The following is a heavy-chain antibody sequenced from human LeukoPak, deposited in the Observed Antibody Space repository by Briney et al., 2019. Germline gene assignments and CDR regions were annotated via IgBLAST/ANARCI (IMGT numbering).Heavy chain of an antibody. CDR1: GFTFSSYA. J-gene: IGHJ4*02. Sequence: PGGSLRLSCAASGFTFSSYAMHWVRQAPGKGLEWVAVISYDGSNKYYADSVKGRFTISRDNSKNTLYLQMNSLRAEDTAVYYCASKVKVVGFDYWGQGTLVTVSS. CDR3: ASKVKVVGFDY. V-gene: IGHV3-30-3*02. CDR2: ISYDGSNK. D-gene: IGHD3-22*01.